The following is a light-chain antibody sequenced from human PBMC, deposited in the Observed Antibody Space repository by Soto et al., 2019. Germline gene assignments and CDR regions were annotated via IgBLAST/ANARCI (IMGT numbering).Light chain of an antibody. CDR3: QLYNRNTWS. CDR1: QSVGTW. V-gene: IGKV1-5*01. CDR2: GAS. Sequence: DIQMTQSPSTLSASVGGRVTITCRASQSVGTWVAWYQQKPGTAPKLLIYGASNLESGVPSRFSGSGSGTEFTLTITTLQPDDFATYFCQLYNRNTWSFGPGTKVDI. J-gene: IGKJ1*01.